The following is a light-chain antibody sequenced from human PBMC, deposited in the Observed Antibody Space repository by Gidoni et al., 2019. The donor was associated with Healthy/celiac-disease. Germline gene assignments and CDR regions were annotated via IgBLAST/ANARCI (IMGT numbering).Light chain of an antibody. CDR1: QGISSY. CDR3: QQLNSYPLT. V-gene: IGKV1-9*01. J-gene: IGKJ4*01. Sequence: IRLPHSPSSLSASVGDRVTITCRASQGISSYLAWYQQKPGKAPKLLIYAASTLQSGVPSRFSGSGSGTDFTLTISSLQPEDFATYYCQQLNSYPLTFGGGTKVEIK. CDR2: AAS.